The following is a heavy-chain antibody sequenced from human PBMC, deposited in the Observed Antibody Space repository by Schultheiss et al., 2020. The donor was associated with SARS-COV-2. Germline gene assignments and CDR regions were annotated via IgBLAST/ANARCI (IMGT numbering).Heavy chain of an antibody. Sequence: SETLSLTCTVSGGSISSYYWSWIRQPPGKGLEWIGYIYYSGSTNYNPSLKSRVTISVDTSKNQFSLKLSSVTAADTAVYYCARPAGDYGGNWGYYFDYWGQGTLVTVSS. D-gene: IGHD4-23*01. CDR1: GGSISSYY. V-gene: IGHV4-59*08. CDR2: IYYSGST. J-gene: IGHJ4*02. CDR3: ARPAGDYGGNWGYYFDY.